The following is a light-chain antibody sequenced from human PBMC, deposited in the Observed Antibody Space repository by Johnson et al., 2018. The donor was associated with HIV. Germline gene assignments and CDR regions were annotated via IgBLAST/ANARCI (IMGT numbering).Light chain of an antibody. Sequence: QSVLTQPPSVSAAPGQKVTISCSGSTSNIGNNYVSWYQQLPGTAPKLVMHENNKRPSGIPDRFSGSKSGTSATLGITGLQTGDEADYYCGTWDTRLSAYVFGTGTTVTVL. V-gene: IGLV1-51*02. CDR2: ENN. CDR3: GTWDTRLSAYV. CDR1: TSNIGNNY. J-gene: IGLJ1*01.